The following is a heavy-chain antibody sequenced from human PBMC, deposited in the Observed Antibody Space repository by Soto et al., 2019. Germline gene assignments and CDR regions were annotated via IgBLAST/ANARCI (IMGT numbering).Heavy chain of an antibody. CDR3: ARDLHSGGKYWYVDI. J-gene: IGHJ2*01. CDR2: INSFSGDT. CDR1: GYTFTHYG. V-gene: IGHV1-18*01. Sequence: QVQLVQSGAEVKKPGASVKVSCKASGYTFTHYGITWVRQAPGQGLEWMGWINSFSGDTNYPQKLQGRITMTTDTSTNTVYMELRNLRSDDTAVYYCARDLHSGGKYWYVDIWGRGTLVTVSS. D-gene: IGHD2-15*01.